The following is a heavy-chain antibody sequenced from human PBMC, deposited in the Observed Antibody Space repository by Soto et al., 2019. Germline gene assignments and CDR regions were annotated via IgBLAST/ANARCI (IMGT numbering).Heavy chain of an antibody. V-gene: IGHV3-23*01. D-gene: IGHD2-21*01. Sequence: EVQLLESGGGLVQPGGSLRLSCAASGFTFSSYAMSWVRQAPGKGLEWVSAISGSGGSTYYADSVKGRFTISRDNSKNTLYLQMNSLGAEDTAVYYCAEGGGAYCGGDCYSVFGGQGTLVTVSS. J-gene: IGHJ4*02. CDR2: ISGSGGST. CDR3: AEGGGAYCGGDCYSVF. CDR1: GFTFSSYA.